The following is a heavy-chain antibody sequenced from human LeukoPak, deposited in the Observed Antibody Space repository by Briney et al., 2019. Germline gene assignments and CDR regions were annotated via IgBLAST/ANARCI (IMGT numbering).Heavy chain of an antibody. CDR2: IYSGGST. V-gene: IGHV3-66*01. J-gene: IGHJ4*02. CDR3: ARDARVGYYFDY. D-gene: IGHD1-26*01. Sequence: GGSLRLSCAASGFTVSSNYMSWVRQAPGKGLEWVSVIYSGGSTYYADSVKGRFTISRDNSKNTLYLQMNSLRAEDTAVYYCARDARVGYYFDYWGQGTLVTVSS. CDR1: GFTVSSNY.